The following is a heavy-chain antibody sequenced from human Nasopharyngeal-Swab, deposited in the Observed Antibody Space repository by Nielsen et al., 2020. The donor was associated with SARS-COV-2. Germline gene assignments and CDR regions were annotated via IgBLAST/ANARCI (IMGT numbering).Heavy chain of an antibody. CDR1: GGSFSGYY. D-gene: IGHD5-12*01. Sequence: SETLSLTCAVYGGSFSGYYWGWIRQPPGKGLEWIGSIYYSGSTYYNPSLKSRVTISVDTSKNQFSLKLSSVTAADTAVYYCARVWVDIVATIGAQSFDYWGQGTLVTVSS. CDR3: ARVWVDIVATIGAQSFDY. V-gene: IGHV4-34*01. J-gene: IGHJ4*02. CDR2: IYYSGST.